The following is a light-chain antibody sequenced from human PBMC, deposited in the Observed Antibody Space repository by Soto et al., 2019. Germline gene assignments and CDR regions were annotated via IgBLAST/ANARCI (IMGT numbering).Light chain of an antibody. CDR2: NAS. CDR3: QQRSNWPLT. J-gene: IGKJ4*01. Sequence: EIVLTQSPATLSLSPGERATLSCRASQSVSRYLVWFQQKPGQAPRLLIYNASNRATGIPARFSGSGSGTDFTLTISSLEPEDFAVYYCQQRSNWPLTFGGVTKVEIK. CDR1: QSVSRY. V-gene: IGKV3-11*01.